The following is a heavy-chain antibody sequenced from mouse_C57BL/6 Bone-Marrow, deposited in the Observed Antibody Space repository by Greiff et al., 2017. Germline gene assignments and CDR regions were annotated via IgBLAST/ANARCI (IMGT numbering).Heavy chain of an antibody. D-gene: IGHD2-3*01. V-gene: IGHV5-2*01. Sequence: EVKLVASGGGLVQPGESLKLSCESNEYEFPSHDLSWVRKTPETRLALVAAINSDGGSTSYPDPMRRRFIISRDNTKKTRYLQMSSLRSEDTALYYCARHGYYGDYAMDYWGQGTSGTVSS. CDR2: INSDGGST. J-gene: IGHJ4*01. CDR1: EYEFPSHD. CDR3: ARHGYYGDYAMDY.